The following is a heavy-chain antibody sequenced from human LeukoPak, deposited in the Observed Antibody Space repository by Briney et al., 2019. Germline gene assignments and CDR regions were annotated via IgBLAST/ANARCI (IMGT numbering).Heavy chain of an antibody. J-gene: IGHJ5*02. CDR2: INPNSGGT. V-gene: IGHV1-2*02. Sequence: ASVKVSCKASGYRFTDYYIHWVRQAPGHRLEWLGWINPNSGGTNYPHKFQGRVTMTRDTSISTTYMELNNLESDDTAMYYCARDPVHPLALWEEWFDPWGQGTLVTVSS. D-gene: IGHD1-26*01. CDR3: ARDPVHPLALWEEWFDP. CDR1: GYRFTDYY.